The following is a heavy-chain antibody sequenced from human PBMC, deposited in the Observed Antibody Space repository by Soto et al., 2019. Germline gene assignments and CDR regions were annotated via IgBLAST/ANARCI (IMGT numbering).Heavy chain of an antibody. CDR1: GFTFSSYS. CDR3: ARARYYYDSSGYYRIFDY. Sequence: QPGGSLRLSCAASGFTFSSYSMNWVRQAPGKGLEWVSYISSSSSTIYYADSVKGRFTISRDNAKNSLYLQMNSLRAEDTAVYYCARARYYYDSSGYYRIFDYWGQGTLVTVSS. CDR2: ISSSSSTI. D-gene: IGHD3-22*01. V-gene: IGHV3-48*01. J-gene: IGHJ4*02.